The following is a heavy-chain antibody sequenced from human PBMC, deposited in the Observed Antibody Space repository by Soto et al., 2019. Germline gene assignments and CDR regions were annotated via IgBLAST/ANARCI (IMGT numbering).Heavy chain of an antibody. J-gene: IGHJ4*02. CDR2: IYSGGST. D-gene: IGHD3-16*01. V-gene: IGHV3-66*01. CDR3: ARDTWAADY. Sequence: GSLRLSCAASGFTVSTKYMSWVRQAPGKGLEWVSVIYSGGSTFYADSVRGRFTISRDNSKNTVNPQMNSLRAEDTAVYYCARDTWAADYWGQGTLVTVSS. CDR1: GFTVSTKY.